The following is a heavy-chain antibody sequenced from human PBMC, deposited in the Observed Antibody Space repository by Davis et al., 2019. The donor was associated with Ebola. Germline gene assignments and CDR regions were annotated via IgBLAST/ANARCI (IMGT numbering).Heavy chain of an antibody. CDR2: ISSTGGST. CDR3: AIPPRRYCSGGSCSLYFDY. D-gene: IGHD2-15*01. J-gene: IGHJ4*02. CDR1: GSTSTNYA. V-gene: IGHV3-23*01. Sequence: PGGPLRPSCAPSGSTSTNYAMSWVAQAPGKGLEWVSTISSTGGSTYYADSMKGQFTISRDNTKNTLYLQVNSMRAEDTAVYYCAIPPRRYCSGGSCSLYFDYWGRGTLVTVSS.